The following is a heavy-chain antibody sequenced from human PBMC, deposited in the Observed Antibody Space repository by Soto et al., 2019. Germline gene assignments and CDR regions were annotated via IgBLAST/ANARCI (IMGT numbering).Heavy chain of an antibody. CDR3: ARDHGYCSSTSCYNYYGMDV. CDR1: GFTFSSYW. Sequence: GGSLRLSCAASGFTFSSYWMSWARQAPGKGLEWVANIKQDGSEKYYVDSVKGRFTISRDNAKNSLYLQMNSLRAEDTAVYYCARDHGYCSSTSCYNYYGMDVWGQGTTVTVSS. J-gene: IGHJ6*02. D-gene: IGHD2-2*02. V-gene: IGHV3-7*01. CDR2: IKQDGSEK.